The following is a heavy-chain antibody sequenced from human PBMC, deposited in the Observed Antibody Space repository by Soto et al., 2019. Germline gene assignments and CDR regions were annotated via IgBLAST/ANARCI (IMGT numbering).Heavy chain of an antibody. D-gene: IGHD5-12*01. CDR2: ISYDGSNK. CDR1: GFTFSSYG. V-gene: IGHV3-30*18. J-gene: IGHJ4*02. CDR3: AKDHVWRWLQVLDY. Sequence: GGSLRLSCAASGFTFSSYGMHWVRQAPGKGLEWVAVISYDGSNKYYADSVKGRFTISRDNSKNTLYLQMNSLRAEDTAVYYRAKDHVWRWLQVLDYWGQGTLVTVSS.